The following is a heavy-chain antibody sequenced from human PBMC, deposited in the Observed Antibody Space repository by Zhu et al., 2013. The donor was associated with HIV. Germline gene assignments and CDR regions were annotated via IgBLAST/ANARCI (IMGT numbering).Heavy chain of an antibody. CDR3: ARSGGNSEEKDYLDY. J-gene: IGHJ4*02. V-gene: IGHV1-69*12. CDR2: IIPMFGIG. CDR1: GGTFTDHA. D-gene: IGHD2-21*02. Sequence: HVQLLQSGAEVKKPGSSMRVSCRTSGGTFTDHAINWVRQAPGQGLEWMGWIIPMFGIGIYAQKFNGRVSITADESTNTVYMTLNSLRFEDTAVYYCARSGGNSEEKDYLDYWGQGTLVSVSS.